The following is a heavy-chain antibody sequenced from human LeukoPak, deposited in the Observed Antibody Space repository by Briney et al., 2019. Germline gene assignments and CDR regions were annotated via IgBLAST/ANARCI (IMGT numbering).Heavy chain of an antibody. CDR3: ARAAARLDPAYNWFDP. CDR1: GFTFNSYA. V-gene: IGHV3-30-3*01. Sequence: GRSLRLSCAASGFTFNSYAMHWVRQAPGKGLEWVAVISYDGSNKYYADSVKGRFTISRDNSKNTLYLQMNSLRAEDTAVYYCARAAARLDPAYNWFDPWGQGTLVTVSS. D-gene: IGHD6-6*01. J-gene: IGHJ5*02. CDR2: ISYDGSNK.